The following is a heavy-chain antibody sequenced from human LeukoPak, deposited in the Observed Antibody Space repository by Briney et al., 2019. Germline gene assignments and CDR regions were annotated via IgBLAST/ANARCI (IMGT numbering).Heavy chain of an antibody. Sequence: PSETLSLTCAVYGGSFSGYYWSWIRQPPGKGREWIGEINHSGSTNYNPSLKSRVTISVDTSKNQFSLKLSSVTAADTAVYYCARNYYYDSSGYFDYWGQGTLVTVSS. V-gene: IGHV4-34*01. J-gene: IGHJ4*02. CDR1: GGSFSGYY. D-gene: IGHD3-22*01. CDR2: INHSGST. CDR3: ARNYYYDSSGYFDY.